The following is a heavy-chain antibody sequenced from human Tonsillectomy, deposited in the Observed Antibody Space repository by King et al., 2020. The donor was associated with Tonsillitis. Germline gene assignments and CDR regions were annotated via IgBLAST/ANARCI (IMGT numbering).Heavy chain of an antibody. Sequence: QLVQSGAEVKKPGASVKVSCKASRYTFTNYDINWVRQATGQGLEWMGWMHPNSGNTGYAQKFQGRVTMTRNTSISTAYMELSSLRSDDTAIYYCARVAWDNYNYGLDVWGQGTTVTVSS. V-gene: IGHV1-8*02. CDR2: MHPNSGNT. CDR3: ARVAWDNYNYGLDV. J-gene: IGHJ6*01. CDR1: RYTFTNYD. D-gene: IGHD1-26*01.